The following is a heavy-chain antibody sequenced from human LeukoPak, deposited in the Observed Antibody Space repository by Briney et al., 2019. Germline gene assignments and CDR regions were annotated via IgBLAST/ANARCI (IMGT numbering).Heavy chain of an antibody. V-gene: IGHV4-59*01. J-gene: IGHJ6*03. CDR3: ARVGLAGYSSSWYRPSDYYYMDV. CDR1: GGSISSYY. CDR2: IYYSGST. Sequence: SETLSLTCTVSGGSISSYYWSWIRQPPGKGQEWIGYIYYSGSTNYNPSLKSRVTISVDPSKNQFFLKLSSVTAADTALYYCARVGLAGYSSSWYRPSDYYYMDVWGKGTTVTVSS. D-gene: IGHD6-13*01.